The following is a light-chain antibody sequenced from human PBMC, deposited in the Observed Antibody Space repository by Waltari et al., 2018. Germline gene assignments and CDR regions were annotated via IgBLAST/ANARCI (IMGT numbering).Light chain of an antibody. CDR2: HAS. V-gene: IGKV3-20*01. CDR1: QSVSKY. CDR3: QHYVSLPAT. J-gene: IGKJ1*01. Sequence: LSCRASQSVSKYLAWYQQKPGQAPRLLIYHASTRAAGIPDRFSGSGYGTDFSLTISRLEAEDFAVYYCQHYVSLPATFGQGTKVEIK.